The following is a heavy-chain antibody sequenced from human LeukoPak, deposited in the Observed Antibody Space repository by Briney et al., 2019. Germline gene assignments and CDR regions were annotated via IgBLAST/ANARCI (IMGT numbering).Heavy chain of an antibody. V-gene: IGHV1-2*02. CDR1: GYTFTGYY. CDR3: ARVVRGWLLSGAFDI. D-gene: IGHD5-24*01. CDR2: INPNSGDT. Sequence: ASVKVSCKASGYTFTGYYMHWVRQAPGQGLEWMGWINPNSGDTNYAQKFQGRVTMTRDTSISTAYMELSRLRSDDTAVYYCARVVRGWLLSGAFDIWGQGTMVTVSS. J-gene: IGHJ3*02.